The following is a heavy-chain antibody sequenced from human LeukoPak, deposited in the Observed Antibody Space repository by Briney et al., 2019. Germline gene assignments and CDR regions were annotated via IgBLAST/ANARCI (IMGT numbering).Heavy chain of an antibody. V-gene: IGHV1-69*04. CDR3: ARVGAAAGTGSYWFDP. Sequence: GASVKVSCKASGGTFSSYAISWVRQAPGQGLEWMGRIIPILGIANYAQKFQGRVTITADKSTSTAYMELSSLRSEDTAVYYCARVGAAAGTGSYWFDPWGQGTLVTVSS. CDR2: IIPILGIA. J-gene: IGHJ5*02. D-gene: IGHD6-13*01. CDR1: GGTFSSYA.